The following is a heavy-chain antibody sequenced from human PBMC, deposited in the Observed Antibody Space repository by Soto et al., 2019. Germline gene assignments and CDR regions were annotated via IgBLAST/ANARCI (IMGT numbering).Heavy chain of an antibody. D-gene: IGHD6-19*01. J-gene: IGHJ4*02. CDR3: ARGGLYSSGWYRFEY. V-gene: IGHV4-61*01. Sequence: PSETLSLTCTVSGGSVSSGSYYWSWIRQPPGKGLEWIGYIYYSGSTNYNPSLKSRVTISVDTSKNQFSLKLSSVTAADTAVYYCARGGLYSSGWYRFEYWGQGTLVTGSS. CDR1: GGSVSSGSYY. CDR2: IYYSGST.